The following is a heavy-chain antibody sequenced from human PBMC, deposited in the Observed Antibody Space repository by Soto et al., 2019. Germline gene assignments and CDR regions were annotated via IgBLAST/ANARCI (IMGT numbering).Heavy chain of an antibody. D-gene: IGHD3-10*01. Sequence: QVQLVQSGAEVKKPGASVKVSCKASGYTFTSYAVSWVRQAPGQGLEWMGWISPYNGNTNYARKLHGRVTMTTNTSTRPAYMDLRSLRSDDTAVYYCARGLRGVRGGMDVWGQGTTVTVSS. CDR3: ARGLRGVRGGMDV. CDR2: ISPYNGNT. CDR1: GYTFTSYA. J-gene: IGHJ6*02. V-gene: IGHV1-18*01.